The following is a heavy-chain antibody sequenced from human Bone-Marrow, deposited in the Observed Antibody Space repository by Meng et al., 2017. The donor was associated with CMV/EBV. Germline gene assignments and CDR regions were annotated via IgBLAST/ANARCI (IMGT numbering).Heavy chain of an antibody. CDR3: ARDMYVSGSYYYGMDV. D-gene: IGHD3-10*01. J-gene: IGHJ6*02. Sequence: ASVKVSCKASGYTFSSYGFSWVRQAPGQGLEWMGWISTSNGNTIYAQKIQDRVTSTRETSTSTVYMELRSMRSDDTAVYYCARDMYVSGSYYYGMDVWGQGTTVTVSS. CDR2: ISTSNGNT. V-gene: IGHV1-18*01. CDR1: GYTFSSYG.